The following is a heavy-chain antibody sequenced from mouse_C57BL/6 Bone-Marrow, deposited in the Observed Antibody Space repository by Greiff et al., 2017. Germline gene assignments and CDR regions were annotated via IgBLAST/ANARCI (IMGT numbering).Heavy chain of an antibody. Sequence: EVKVVESGGDLVKPGGSLKLSCAASGFTFSSYGLSWVRQTPDKRLEWVATIRSGGSYTYYPDRVKGRFTLSRANAKNTLYLQMSSLKSGDTAMYYWARHSYYYGSSYYYFDYWGQGTTLTGSS. CDR1: GFTFSSYG. J-gene: IGHJ2*01. D-gene: IGHD1-1*01. CDR2: IRSGGSYT. V-gene: IGHV5-6*01. CDR3: ARHSYYYGSSYYYFDY.